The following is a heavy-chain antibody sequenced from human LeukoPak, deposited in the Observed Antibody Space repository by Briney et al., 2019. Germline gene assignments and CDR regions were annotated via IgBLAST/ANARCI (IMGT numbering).Heavy chain of an antibody. CDR2: VTGSGGST. Sequence: GGSLRLSCVASGFTFSNYAMSWVRQAPGKRLEWVSAVTGSGGSTYYADSVKGRFTISRDNSRNTLFLQMNSLRAEDTAVYYCAKWVDFDILTGYYVSDFWGQGTLVTVSS. J-gene: IGHJ4*02. V-gene: IGHV3-23*01. CDR3: AKWVDFDILTGYYVSDF. CDR1: GFTFSNYA. D-gene: IGHD3-9*01.